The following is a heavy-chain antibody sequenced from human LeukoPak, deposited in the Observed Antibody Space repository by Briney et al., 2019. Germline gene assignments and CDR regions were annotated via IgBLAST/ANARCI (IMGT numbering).Heavy chain of an antibody. J-gene: IGHJ2*01. V-gene: IGHV3-23*01. Sequence: GGSLRLSCVASGFTFSTYAMSWARQAPGKGLEWVSGISSSGSGDNTYYADSVKGRFTISRDSSKNTLFLHMNTLRAEDTAIYYCAKDRTVGASYWYLDLWGRGTLVTVSS. CDR3: AKDRTVGASYWYLDL. CDR2: ISSSGSGDNT. CDR1: GFTFSTYA. D-gene: IGHD1-26*01.